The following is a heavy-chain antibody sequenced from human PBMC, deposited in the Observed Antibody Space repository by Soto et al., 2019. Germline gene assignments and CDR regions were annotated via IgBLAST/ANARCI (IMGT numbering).Heavy chain of an antibody. J-gene: IGHJ4*02. Sequence: QLQLQESGPGLVKPSETLSLTCTVSGGSISSSSYYWGWIRQPPGKGLEWIGSIYYSGSTYYNPSLKSLVTISVDTSTNQYSLKLSSVTAADTAVYYCALPDVDTAMAFDYLGQGTLVTVSS. CDR2: IYYSGST. CDR1: GGSISSSSYY. D-gene: IGHD5-18*01. V-gene: IGHV4-39*01. CDR3: ALPDVDTAMAFDY.